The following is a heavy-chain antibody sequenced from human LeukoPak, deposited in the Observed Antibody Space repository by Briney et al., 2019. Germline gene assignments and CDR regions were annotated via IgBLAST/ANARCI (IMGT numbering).Heavy chain of an antibody. V-gene: IGHV3-53*01. CDR1: GFTVSSNN. D-gene: IGHD3-22*01. CDR3: ARDGDDTSGYFSPFDS. Sequence: PGGSLRLSCAVSGFTVSSNNMSWVRQAPGKGLEWVAVIYTGGSTYYADSVKGRFTISRDNSKNTLYLQMNSLRVEDTAVYYCARDGDDTSGYFSPFDSWGQGTLVTVSP. CDR2: IYTGGST. J-gene: IGHJ4*02.